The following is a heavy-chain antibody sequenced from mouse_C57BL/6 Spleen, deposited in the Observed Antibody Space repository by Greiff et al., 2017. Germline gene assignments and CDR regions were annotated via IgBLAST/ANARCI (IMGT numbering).Heavy chain of an antibody. V-gene: IGHV1-59*01. CDR1: GYTFTSYW. CDR3: GRRAYFGSSYCVYYARDS. Sequence: QVQLQQPGAELVRPGTSVKLSCKASGYTFTSYWMHWVKQRPGQGLEWIGVIDPSDSYTNYCQKFKGEAPLTVDTSSSTSYVQLSSLTSEDAAVYCCGRRAYFGSSYCVYYARDSWAQGTSVTVAS. J-gene: IGHJ4*01. D-gene: IGHD1-1*01. CDR2: IDPSDSYT.